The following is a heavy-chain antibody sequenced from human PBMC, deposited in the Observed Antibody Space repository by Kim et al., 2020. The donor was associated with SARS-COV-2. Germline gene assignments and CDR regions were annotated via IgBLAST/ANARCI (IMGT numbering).Heavy chain of an antibody. V-gene: IGHV3-33*01. CDR1: GFTFSSYG. CDR3: ARDGRRQQLAYYFDY. CDR2: IWYDGSNK. J-gene: IGHJ4*02. D-gene: IGHD6-13*01. Sequence: GGSLRLSCAASGFTFSSYGMHWVRQAPGKGLEWVAVIWYDGSNKYYADSVKGRFTISRDNSKNTLYLQMNSLRAEDTAVYYCARDGRRQQLAYYFDYWGQGTLVTVSS.